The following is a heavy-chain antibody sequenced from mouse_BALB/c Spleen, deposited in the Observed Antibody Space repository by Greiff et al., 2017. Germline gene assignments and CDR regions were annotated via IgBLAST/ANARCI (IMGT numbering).Heavy chain of an antibody. CDR2: IRNKANGYTT. J-gene: IGHJ1*01. D-gene: IGHD1-1*01. CDR3: ARDIYLYYYCSSGWYFDV. CDR1: GFTFTDYY. V-gene: IGHV7-3*02. Sequence: EVMLVESGGGLVQPGGSLRLSCATSGFTFTDYYMSWVRQPPGKALEWLGFIRNKANGYTTEYSASVKGRFTISRDNSQSILYLQMNTLRAEDSATYYCARDIYLYYYCSSGWYFDVWGAGTTVTVSS.